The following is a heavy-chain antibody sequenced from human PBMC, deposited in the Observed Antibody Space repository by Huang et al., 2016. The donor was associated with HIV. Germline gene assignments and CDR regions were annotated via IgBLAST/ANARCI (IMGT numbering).Heavy chain of an antibody. J-gene: IGHJ6*03. Sequence: QIQLVESGGGVVQPGRSLRLSCAASGFTFNKYGIHWVRQCPGKGLEWVALISYDGDHKYYADSVKGRFTLSRDNSNNTLYLQMNNLRPEDTAVYYCAKRGAVYFYYYMDVWGKGTTVTVSS. D-gene: IGHD3-10*01. CDR3: AKRGAVYFYYYMDV. V-gene: IGHV3-30*18. CDR2: ISYDGDHK. CDR1: GFTFNKYG.